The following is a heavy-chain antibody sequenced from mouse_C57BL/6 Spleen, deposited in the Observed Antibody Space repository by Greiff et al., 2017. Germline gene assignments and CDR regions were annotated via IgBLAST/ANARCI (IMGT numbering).Heavy chain of an antibody. CDR3: AKRGLDYGPYAMDY. CDR1: GYSFTDYN. CDR2: INPNYGTT. V-gene: IGHV1-39*01. Sequence: EVQLVESGPELVKPGASVKISCKASGYSFTDYNMNWVKQSHGKSLEWIGVINPNYGTTSYNQKFKGKATLTVDQSSRTAYMQLNSLTSEDSAVYYCAKRGLDYGPYAMDYWGQGTSVTVSS. J-gene: IGHJ4*01. D-gene: IGHD1-1*01.